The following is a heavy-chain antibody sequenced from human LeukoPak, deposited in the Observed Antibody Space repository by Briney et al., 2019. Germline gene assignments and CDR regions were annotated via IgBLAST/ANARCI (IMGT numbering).Heavy chain of an antibody. J-gene: IGHJ4*02. Sequence: SQTLSLTCAISGDSVSSNSAAWNWIRQSPSRGLEWLGRTYYRSKLYNDYAVAVKSRISINPDTSKNQFSLQLNSVTPEDTAVYYCARDHGSGWYSYLDDWGQGTLVTVSS. CDR1: GDSVSSNSAA. CDR3: ARDHGSGWYSYLDD. CDR2: TYYRSKLYN. V-gene: IGHV6-1*01. D-gene: IGHD6-19*01.